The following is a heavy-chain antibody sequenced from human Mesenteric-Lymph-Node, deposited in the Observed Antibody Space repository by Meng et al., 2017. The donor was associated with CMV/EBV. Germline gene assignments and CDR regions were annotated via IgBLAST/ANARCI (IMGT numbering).Heavy chain of an antibody. J-gene: IGHJ4*02. Sequence: VKLQESAPGLVKPSETLSLTCIVSGVSVTSGAYHWSWIRQSPGKGLEWIGYIYGTGITIYNPSLKSRVTILLETSKNQFSLKLNSVTTADTAVYYCAKSRSSTPGIVDDWGQGTLVTVSS. CDR1: GVSVTSGAYH. CDR3: AKSRSSTPGIVDD. D-gene: IGHD2/OR15-2a*01. CDR2: IYGTGIT. V-gene: IGHV4-61*08.